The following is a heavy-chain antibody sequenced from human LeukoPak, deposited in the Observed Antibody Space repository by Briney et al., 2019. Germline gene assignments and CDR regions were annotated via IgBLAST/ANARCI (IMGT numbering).Heavy chain of an antibody. V-gene: IGHV3-30*04. CDR2: ISYDGNKK. J-gene: IGHJ6*03. Sequence: PGRSLRLSCAASGFTFSNYAMNWVRQAPGKGLEWVAVISYDGNKKYYADSVNGRFTTSRDNCNNTMYLQMNRLRPEDTAVYYCASSYPNLYYYYMDVWGKGTTVTVPS. CDR1: GFTFSNYA. CDR3: ASSYPNLYYYYMDV.